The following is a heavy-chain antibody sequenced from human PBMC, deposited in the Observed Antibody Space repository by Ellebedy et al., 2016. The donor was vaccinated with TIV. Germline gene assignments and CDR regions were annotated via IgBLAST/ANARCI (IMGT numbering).Heavy chain of an antibody. Sequence: GESLKISCKGSGYSFRSYWIGWVRQMPGKGLEWMGIIYPGDSDTRYSPSFQGQVTISVDKSINTAYLQWSSLKASDTAMYYCARQQWELLPFDYWGQGTLVTVSS. J-gene: IGHJ4*02. CDR2: IYPGDSDT. D-gene: IGHD1-26*01. CDR1: GYSFRSYW. V-gene: IGHV5-51*01. CDR3: ARQQWELLPFDY.